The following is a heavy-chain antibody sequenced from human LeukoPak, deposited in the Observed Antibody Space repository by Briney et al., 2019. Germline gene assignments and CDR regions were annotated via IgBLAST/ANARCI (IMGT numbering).Heavy chain of an antibody. Sequence: PGGSLRLSCAASGFTFSYYWMGWVRQAPGKGLEWVSAISGSGGRTYYADSVKGRFTISRDNSKNTLYLQMNSLRAEDTAVYYCAKDPLLRGATYDYWGQGTLVTVSS. CDR3: AKDPLLRGATYDY. J-gene: IGHJ4*02. CDR2: ISGSGGRT. D-gene: IGHD1-26*01. V-gene: IGHV3-23*01. CDR1: GFTFSYYW.